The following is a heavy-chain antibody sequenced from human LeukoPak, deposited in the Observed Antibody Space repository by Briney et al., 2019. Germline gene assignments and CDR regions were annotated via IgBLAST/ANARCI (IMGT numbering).Heavy chain of an antibody. CDR3: ARGSGLATIRGAFDI. V-gene: IGHV1-46*01. CDR1: GYPFTSYH. CDR2: INPSSGGT. D-gene: IGHD5-12*01. J-gene: IGHJ3*02. Sequence: SVTVSCTASGYPFTSYHMHWVRQAPGQGLERMGIINPSSGGTSYAQKFQGRVTMTRDTSTSKVNMGLRSLRSEDTAVYHCARGSGLATIRGAFDIWGVGTMVTVSS.